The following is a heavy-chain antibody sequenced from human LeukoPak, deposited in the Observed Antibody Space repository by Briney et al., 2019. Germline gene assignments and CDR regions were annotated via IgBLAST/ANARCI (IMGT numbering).Heavy chain of an antibody. V-gene: IGHV3-23*01. CDR1: GFTFSSYA. CDR3: AKDQGGYSAYGHLDY. Sequence: GGSLRLSCAASGFTFSSYAMSWVRQAPGKGLEWVSGIGATGVSTFYGDSVKGRFTMSRDNTKNTLYLRMDSLRAEDTAVYYCAKDQGGYSAYGHLDYWGQGTLVTVSS. CDR2: IGATGVST. D-gene: IGHD5-12*01. J-gene: IGHJ4*02.